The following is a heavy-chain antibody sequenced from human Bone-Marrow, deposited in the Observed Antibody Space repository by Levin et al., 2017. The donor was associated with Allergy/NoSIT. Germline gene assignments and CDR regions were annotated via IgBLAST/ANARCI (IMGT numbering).Heavy chain of an antibody. D-gene: IGHD6-13*01. CDR3: EKDLAPALYSNSWSRFDY. CDR1: GFTFSSYA. CDR2: ISGSGGNT. V-gene: IGHV3-23*01. Sequence: GGSLRLSCAASGFTFSSYAMNWVRQAPGKGLEWVSAISGSGGNTYYADSVRGRFTISRDHSNNTLYLHIHSLRAEDTAVYYCEKDLAPALYSNSWSRFDYWGQGTLVSVSS. J-gene: IGHJ4*02.